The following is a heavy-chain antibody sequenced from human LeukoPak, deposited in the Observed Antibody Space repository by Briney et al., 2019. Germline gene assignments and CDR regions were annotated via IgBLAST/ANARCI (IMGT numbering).Heavy chain of an antibody. CDR1: GFSFRNYA. CDR3: TRDGGSFCDFDY. CDR2: INTDGRIT. D-gene: IGHD1-26*01. J-gene: IGHJ4*02. Sequence: GGSLRLSCVASGFSFRNYAIHWVRQAPGKGLEYVSVINTDGRITYYADSVKGRCTISRDNSKNTVYLQMGSLRGEDMAVYYCTRDGGSFCDFDYWGQGALVTVSS. V-gene: IGHV3-64*02.